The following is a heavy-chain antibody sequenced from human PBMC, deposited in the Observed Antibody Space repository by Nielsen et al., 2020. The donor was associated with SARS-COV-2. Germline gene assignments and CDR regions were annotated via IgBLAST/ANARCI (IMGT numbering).Heavy chain of an antibody. CDR1: GYTFTTYP. CDR3: VKTSGNFYYGMDA. CDR2: INTGNGNT. J-gene: IGHJ6*02. V-gene: IGHV1-3*04. Sequence: ASVKVSCKASGYTFTTYPMQWVRQAPGQRLEWMGWINTGNGNTKYSERFQGRVTITRVTSETTAYMELSSLRSEDTAVYYCVKTSGNFYYGMDAWGQGTTVIVSS.